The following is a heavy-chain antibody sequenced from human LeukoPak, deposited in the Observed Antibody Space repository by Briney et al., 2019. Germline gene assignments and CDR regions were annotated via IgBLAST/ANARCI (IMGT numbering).Heavy chain of an antibody. CDR3: ARGPPIVGASGYFDY. D-gene: IGHD1-26*01. Sequence: SETLSLTCAVYGGSFSGYYWSWIRQPPGKGLEWIGEINHSGSTNYNPSLKSRVTISVDTSKNQFSLKLSSVTAADTAVYYCARGPPIVGASGYFDYWGQGTLVTVSS. J-gene: IGHJ4*02. CDR1: GGSFSGYY. CDR2: INHSGST. V-gene: IGHV4-34*01.